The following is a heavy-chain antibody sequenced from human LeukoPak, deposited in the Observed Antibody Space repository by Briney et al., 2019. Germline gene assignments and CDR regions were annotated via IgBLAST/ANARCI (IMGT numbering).Heavy chain of an antibody. CDR2: IHHSGST. V-gene: IGHV4-38-2*02. D-gene: IGHD5-18*01. CDR3: ARYTAMVAFHAHGFDI. CDR1: GYSISSGYY. J-gene: IGHJ3*02. Sequence: SETLSLTCIVSGYSISSGYYWGWIRQPPGKGLEWIGNIHHSGSTYYNPSLKSRVTISVDTSKNQFSLKLRSVTAADTAVYYCARYTAMVAFHAHGFDIWGQGTMVTVS.